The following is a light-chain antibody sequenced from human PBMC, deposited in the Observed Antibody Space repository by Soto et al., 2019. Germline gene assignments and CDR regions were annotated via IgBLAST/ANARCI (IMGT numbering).Light chain of an antibody. CDR3: SSQGTSSTLV. J-gene: IGLJ2*01. V-gene: IGLV2-14*01. CDR1: CSDVGYYNY. Sequence: QSALTQPASVSGSPGQSITISCTGTCSDVGYYNYVSWYQQHPGKAPNLMIYDVSNRPSGVSNRFSGSKSGNTASLTISGLQAEDEADYYCSSQGTSSTLVFGGGTQLTVL. CDR2: DVS.